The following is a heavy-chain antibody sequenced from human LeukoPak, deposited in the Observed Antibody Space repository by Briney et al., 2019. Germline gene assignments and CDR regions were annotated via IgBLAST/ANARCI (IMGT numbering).Heavy chain of an antibody. V-gene: IGHV4-34*01. CDR1: GGSFSGYY. CDR2: INHSGST. CDR3: ARRKLRYFDWLPWGWFDP. D-gene: IGHD3-9*01. J-gene: IGHJ5*02. Sequence: PSETLSLTCAVYGGSFSGYYWSWIRQPPGKGLEWIGEINHSGSTNYNPSLKSRVTISVDTSKNQFSLKLSSVTAADTAVYYCARRKLRYFDWLPWGWFDPWGQGTLVTVSS.